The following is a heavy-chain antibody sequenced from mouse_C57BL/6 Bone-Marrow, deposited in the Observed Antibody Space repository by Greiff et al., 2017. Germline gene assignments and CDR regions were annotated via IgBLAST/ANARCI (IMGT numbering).Heavy chain of an antibody. CDR3: ARHERDYYGSSHYFDY. CDR1: GYTFTEYT. D-gene: IGHD1-1*01. Sequence: QVQLKQSGAELVKPGASVKLSCKASGYTFTEYTIHWVKQTSGQGLEWIGWFYPGSGSIKYNEKFKDQDTLTADKSSSTVYMELSRLTSEDSAVYFCARHERDYYGSSHYFDYWGQGTTLTVSS. J-gene: IGHJ2*01. V-gene: IGHV1-62-2*01. CDR2: FYPGSGSI.